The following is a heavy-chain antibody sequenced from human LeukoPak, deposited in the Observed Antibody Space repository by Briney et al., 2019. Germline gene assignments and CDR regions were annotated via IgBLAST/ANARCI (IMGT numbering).Heavy chain of an antibody. CDR1: GFTFSSYA. D-gene: IGHD3-10*01. Sequence: AGGSLRLSCAASGFTFSSYAMSWVRQAPGTGLEWVSGISGSGTSTYYADSVKGRFTISRDNSKNTLYLQMNSLRAEDTAVYYCARDRVYASGSRDAFGIWGQGTMVAVSS. CDR2: ISGSGTST. J-gene: IGHJ3*02. CDR3: ARDRVYASGSRDAFGI. V-gene: IGHV3-23*01.